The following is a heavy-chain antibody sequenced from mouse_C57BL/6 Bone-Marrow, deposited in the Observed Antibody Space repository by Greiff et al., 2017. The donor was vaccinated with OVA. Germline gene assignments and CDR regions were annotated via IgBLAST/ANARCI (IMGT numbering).Heavy chain of an antibody. Sequence: EVKLMESGGGLVQPGGSLKLSCAASGFTFSDYYMYWVRQTPEKRLEWVAYISNGGGSTYYPDTVKGRFTISRDNAKNTLYLQMSRLKSEDTAMYYCARQSNYLYYYAMDYWGQGTSVTVSS. D-gene: IGHD2-5*01. CDR3: ARQSNYLYYYAMDY. CDR2: ISNGGGST. J-gene: IGHJ4*01. V-gene: IGHV5-12*01. CDR1: GFTFSDYY.